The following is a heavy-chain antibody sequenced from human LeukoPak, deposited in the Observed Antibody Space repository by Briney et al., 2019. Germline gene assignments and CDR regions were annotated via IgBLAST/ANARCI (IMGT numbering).Heavy chain of an antibody. CDR3: ASRHCSGGRCYFAGADPFDY. V-gene: IGHV3-11*03. CDR2: ISSSSSYT. J-gene: IGHJ4*02. Sequence: GGSLRLSCAASGFTFSDYYMSWIRQAPGKGLEWVSYISSSSSYTNYADSVKGRCTISRDNSKNTLYLQMNSLRAEDTAVYYCASRHCSGGRCYFAGADPFDYWGQGTLVTVSS. CDR1: GFTFSDYY. D-gene: IGHD2-15*01.